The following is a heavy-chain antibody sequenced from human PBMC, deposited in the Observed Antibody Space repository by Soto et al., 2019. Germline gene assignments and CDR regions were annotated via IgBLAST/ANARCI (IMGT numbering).Heavy chain of an antibody. V-gene: IGHV3-72*01. CDR1: GFTLSDHH. CDR2: IRNKANSYTT. Sequence: EVQLVESGGGLVQPGGSLRLSCAASGFTLSDHHMDWVRQAPGKGLDWVGRIRNKANSYTTEYAASGKGRFTISRNDSKNSLFLQMHTLRSENPAVHYCPGSYDSSAFAIWGQGTMFTFSS. J-gene: IGHJ3*02. CDR3: PGSYDSSAFAI. D-gene: IGHD3-22*01.